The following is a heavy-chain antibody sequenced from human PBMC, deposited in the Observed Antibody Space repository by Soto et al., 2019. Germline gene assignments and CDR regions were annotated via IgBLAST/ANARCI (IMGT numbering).Heavy chain of an antibody. D-gene: IGHD3-16*01. CDR3: ARGPKNYDYIWGSYSPSDY. CDR1: GGSISSGGYY. J-gene: IGHJ4*02. Sequence: PSETLSLTCTVSGGSISSGGYYWSWIRQHPGKGLEWIGYIYYSGSTYYNPSLKSRVTISVDTSKNQFSLKLSSVTAADTAVYYCARGPKNYDYIWGSYSPSDYWGQGTLVTVSS. V-gene: IGHV4-31*03. CDR2: IYYSGST.